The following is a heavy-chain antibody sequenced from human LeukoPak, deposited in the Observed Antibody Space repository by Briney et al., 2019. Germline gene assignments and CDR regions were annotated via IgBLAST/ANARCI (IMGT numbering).Heavy chain of an antibody. J-gene: IGHJ4*02. CDR2: IRYDGSNK. D-gene: IGHD2-2*01. V-gene: IGHV3-30*02. Sequence: GGSLRLSCAASGFTFSSYGMHWVRQAPGKGLEWVAFIRYDGSNKYYADSVKGRFTISRDNSKNTLYLQMNSLRAEDTAVYYCARDPPEGRSSTSRPGLHGDYWGQGTLVTVSS. CDR1: GFTFSSYG. CDR3: ARDPPEGRSSTSRPGLHGDY.